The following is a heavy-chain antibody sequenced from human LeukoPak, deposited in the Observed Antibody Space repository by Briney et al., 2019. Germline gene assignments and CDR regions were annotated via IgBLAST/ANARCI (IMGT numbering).Heavy chain of an antibody. Sequence: GGSLRLSCVASGFSFSSFAMSWFRLAPGKGLEWIGYISPTGSYTTYADSVRGRFTISRDNAKNLLFLQMNDLRTEDTAVYYCARKLGGAQCGGDCFFDHWGQGTRVGVSS. J-gene: IGHJ4*02. CDR1: GFSFSSFA. D-gene: IGHD2-21*02. CDR3: ARKLGGAQCGGDCFFDH. V-gene: IGHV3-11*03. CDR2: ISPTGSYT.